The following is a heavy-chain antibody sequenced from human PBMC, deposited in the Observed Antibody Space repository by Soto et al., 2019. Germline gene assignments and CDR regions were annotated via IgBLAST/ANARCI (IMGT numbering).Heavy chain of an antibody. V-gene: IGHV4-4*07. Sequence: QVQLQESGPGLVKPSETLSLTCSVSGADINTYSWTWIRQPAGKGLEWIGRIYTSASINYNPSLRGRVTLSVDTSTNQVSLKLASVTAADTAVYYCARDREAGYNFYYGMYVWGQGTKVTVSS. CDR3: ARDREAGYNFYYGMYV. CDR1: GADINTYS. CDR2: IYTSASI. D-gene: IGHD6-19*01. J-gene: IGHJ6*02.